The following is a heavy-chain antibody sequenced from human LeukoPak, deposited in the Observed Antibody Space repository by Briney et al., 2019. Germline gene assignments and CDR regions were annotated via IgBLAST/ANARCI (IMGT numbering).Heavy chain of an antibody. CDR3: AKSYYDSSSYYFDY. CDR2: ISGSGGST. Sequence: GGSLRLSCAASGFTFSSYGMSWVRQAPGKGLEWVSAISGSGGSTYYADSVKGRFTISRDNSKNTLYLQMNSLRAEDTAVYYCAKSYYDSSSYYFDYWGQGTLVTVSS. V-gene: IGHV3-23*01. CDR1: GFTFSSYG. J-gene: IGHJ4*02. D-gene: IGHD3-22*01.